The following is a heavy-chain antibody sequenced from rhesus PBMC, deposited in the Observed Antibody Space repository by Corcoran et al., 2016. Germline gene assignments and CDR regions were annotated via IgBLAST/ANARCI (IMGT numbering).Heavy chain of an antibody. D-gene: IGHD6-25*01. CDR3: ARGFSYSGSFDY. V-gene: IGHV6-1*01. CDR2: TYYRSKWYN. Sequence: QVQLQESGPGLVKPSQTLSLTCAISGDSVSSNSATWNWIRQSPQSGLEWRGRTYYRSKWYNDYAPSVQNRITINPDTSKNQFSLQLNSVTPEDMAVYYCARGFSYSGSFDYWGQGVLVTVSS. CDR1: GDSVSSNSAT. J-gene: IGHJ4*01.